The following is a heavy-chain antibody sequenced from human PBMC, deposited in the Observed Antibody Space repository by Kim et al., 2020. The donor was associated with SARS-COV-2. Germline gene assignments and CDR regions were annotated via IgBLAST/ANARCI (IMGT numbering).Heavy chain of an antibody. CDR3: AKDLYDYVWGSYRYPTGY. D-gene: IGHD3-16*02. J-gene: IGHJ4*02. Sequence: KGRFTISRDNSKNTLYLQMNSLRAEDTAVYYCAKDLYDYVWGSYRYPTGYWGQGTLVTVSS. V-gene: IGHV3-30*02.